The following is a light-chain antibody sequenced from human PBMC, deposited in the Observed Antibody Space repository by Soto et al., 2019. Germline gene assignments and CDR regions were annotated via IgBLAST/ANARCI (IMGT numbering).Light chain of an antibody. CDR2: GAS. V-gene: IGKV3-15*01. CDR3: QQFNVWHRT. J-gene: IGKJ1*01. CDR1: QSVSSR. Sequence: EIRMSQSPSTLSVSPGERATLSCRASQSVSSRLAWYQHKSGQAPRLLISGASTRATDIPARFSGSGSGTEFALTIDSLQSEDSAVYFCQQFNVWHRTFGQVTMVAIK.